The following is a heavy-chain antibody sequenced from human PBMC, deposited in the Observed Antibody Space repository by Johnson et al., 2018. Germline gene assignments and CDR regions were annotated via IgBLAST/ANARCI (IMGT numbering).Heavy chain of an antibody. CDR1: GFTFSGSA. D-gene: IGHD6-13*01. J-gene: IGHJ6*02. Sequence: VQLVESGGGLVQPGGSLKLSCAASGFTFSGSAMHWVRQASGKGLEWVGRIRSKANSYATAYAASVKGRFTISRDDSKNTAYLQMNSLKTEDTAVYYCTRHPPKAAAYYYGMDVGGQGTTVTVSS. CDR2: IRSKANSYAT. V-gene: IGHV3-73*01. CDR3: TRHPPKAAAYYYGMDV.